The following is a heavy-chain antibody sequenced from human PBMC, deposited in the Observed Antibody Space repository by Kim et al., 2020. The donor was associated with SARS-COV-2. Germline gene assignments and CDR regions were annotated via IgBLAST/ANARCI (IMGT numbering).Heavy chain of an antibody. CDR1: GGSIRSSNW. D-gene: IGHD6-19*01. CDR2: IDHSGST. J-gene: IGHJ5*02. V-gene: IGHV4-4*02. Sequence: SETLSLICAVSGGSIRSSNWWSWVRQPPGKGLAWIGEIDHSGSTNYNSSLKSRLTIEVDKAKNQFSLKLRSVTAADTAVYYCARGVSSAWTLRDYYDPWGEGTLVTVSS. CDR3: ARGVSSAWTLRDYYDP.